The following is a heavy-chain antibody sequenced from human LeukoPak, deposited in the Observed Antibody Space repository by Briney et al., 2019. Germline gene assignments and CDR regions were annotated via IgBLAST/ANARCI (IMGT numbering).Heavy chain of an antibody. CDR1: GFTFDDYA. CDR2: ISWNSGGI. D-gene: IGHD3-16*01. J-gene: IGHJ4*02. Sequence: GGSLRLSCAASGFTFDDYAMHWVRQAPGKGLEWVSGISWNSGGIGYADSVKGRFTISRDNAKNSLYLQMNSLRAEDTALYYCARWGSNYFDYWGQGTLVTVSS. V-gene: IGHV3-9*01. CDR3: ARWGSNYFDY.